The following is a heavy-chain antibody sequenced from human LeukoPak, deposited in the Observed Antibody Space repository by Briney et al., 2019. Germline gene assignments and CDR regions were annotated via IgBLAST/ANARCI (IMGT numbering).Heavy chain of an antibody. CDR2: IDPDSGGT. J-gene: IGHJ4*02. Sequence: ASVKVSCKTSGYTFTGYYLHWVRQAPGQRPEWMGRIDPDSGGTHYGQKFQGRVTVTRDTSITTVYMELSGLTSDDTAVYYCARVPGPYTTSRFNFGGQGTLV. D-gene: IGHD2-2*02. V-gene: IGHV1-2*02. CDR1: GYTFTGYY. CDR3: ARVPGPYTTSRFNF.